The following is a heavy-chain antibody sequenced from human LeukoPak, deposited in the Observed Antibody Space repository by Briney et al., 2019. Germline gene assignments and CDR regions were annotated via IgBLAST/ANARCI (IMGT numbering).Heavy chain of an antibody. D-gene: IGHD5-18*01. J-gene: IGHJ6*03. V-gene: IGHV3-30*03. Sequence: GGSLRLSCAASGFTFSSYGMHWVRQAPGKGLEWVALISYDGSHKYYADSVKGRFTISRDNSKNTLYLQMNSLRAEDTAVYYCARDRGDYSYGYYYYYYMDVWGKGTTVTVSS. CDR2: ISYDGSHK. CDR1: GFTFSSYG. CDR3: ARDRGDYSYGYYYYYYMDV.